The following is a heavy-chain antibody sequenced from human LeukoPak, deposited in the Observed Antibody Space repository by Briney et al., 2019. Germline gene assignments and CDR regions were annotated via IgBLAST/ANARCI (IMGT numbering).Heavy chain of an antibody. CDR2: IYPGDSDT. D-gene: IGHD2-2*01. CDR1: GYSFSTYW. V-gene: IGHV5-51*01. Sequence: GESLKISCKGSGYSFSTYWIAWVRQMPGKGLEWMGIIYPGDSDTRYSPSFQGQVTISADKSISTAYLEWSSLKASDTAIYYCARRPRGSCSSISCYYDSWGQGTLVTVSS. CDR3: ARRPRGSCSSISCYYDS. J-gene: IGHJ5*01.